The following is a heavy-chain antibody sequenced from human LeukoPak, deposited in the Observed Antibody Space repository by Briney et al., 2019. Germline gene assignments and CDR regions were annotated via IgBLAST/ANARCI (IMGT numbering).Heavy chain of an antibody. CDR1: GFTFSSSA. CDR2: ISSSGGST. J-gene: IGHJ2*01. CDR3: AKAVGSGYYLDWHFDP. V-gene: IGHV3-23*01. Sequence: GGSLRLSCAASGFTFSSSAMSWVRQVPGKGLEWVSGISSSGGSTNYADSVKGRFTISRDNSKNTVYLQMSSLRAEDTAMYYCAKAVGSGYYLDWHFDPWGRGTPVSVSS. D-gene: IGHD5-12*01.